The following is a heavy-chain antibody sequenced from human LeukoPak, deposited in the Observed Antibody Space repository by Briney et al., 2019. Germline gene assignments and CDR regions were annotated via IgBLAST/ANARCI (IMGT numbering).Heavy chain of an antibody. J-gene: IGHJ4*02. CDR3: AKDRYGSVAGTSGDY. Sequence: GGSLRLSCAASGFTFSSHAMSWVRQAPGKGLEWVSVISGIGGITYYSDSVKGRFTISRDNSKNTLYLQMNSLRPDDTAVYYCAKDRYGSVAGTSGDYWGQGTLVTVSS. V-gene: IGHV3-23*01. D-gene: IGHD6-19*01. CDR2: ISGIGGIT. CDR1: GFTFSSHA.